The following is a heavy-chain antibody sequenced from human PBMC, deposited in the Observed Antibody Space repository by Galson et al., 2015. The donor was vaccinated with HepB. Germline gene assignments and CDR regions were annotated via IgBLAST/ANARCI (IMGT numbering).Heavy chain of an antibody. J-gene: IGHJ6*02. CDR1: GLTFRTYA. Sequence: SLRLSCAASGLTFRTYAMHWVRQAPGKGLEWVAVISFDGSYEYFADSVRGRFTISRDNSKNTLYLQMNSLRSEDTAVYYCAPDFWSGYLRLYYYYGRDVRGQGTTVTGSS. D-gene: IGHD3-3*01. V-gene: IGHV3-30-3*01. CDR2: ISFDGSYE. CDR3: APDFWSGYLRLYYYYGRDV.